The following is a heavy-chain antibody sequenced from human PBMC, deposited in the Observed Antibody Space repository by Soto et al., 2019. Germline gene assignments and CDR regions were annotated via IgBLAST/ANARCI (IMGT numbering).Heavy chain of an antibody. V-gene: IGHV6-1*01. CDR1: GDSVSSNSAA. D-gene: IGHD1-7*01. Sequence: SQTLSLTCAISGDSVSSNSAAWNWIRQSPSRGLEWLGRTYYRSRWYNDYAVSVKSRITVNPDTSKNQFSLHLNSVTPEDTAVNYCAGTTSLQWYYMDVRDKGTTVTVSS. J-gene: IGHJ6*03. CDR2: TYYRSRWYN. CDR3: AGTTSLQWYYMDV.